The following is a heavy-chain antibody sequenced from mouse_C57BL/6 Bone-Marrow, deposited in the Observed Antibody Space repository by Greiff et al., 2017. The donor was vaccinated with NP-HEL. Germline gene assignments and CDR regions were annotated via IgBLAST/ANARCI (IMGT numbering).Heavy chain of an antibody. CDR2: ISSGGSYT. J-gene: IGHJ1*03. CDR1: GFTFSSYG. CDR3: ARHRYFDV. Sequence: EVQLVESGGDLVKPGGSLKLSCAASGFTFSSYGMSWVRQTPDKRLEWVATISSGGSYTYYPDSVKGRFTIPRDNAKNTLYLQMSSLKSEDTAMYYCARHRYFDVWGTGTTVTVSS. V-gene: IGHV5-6*01.